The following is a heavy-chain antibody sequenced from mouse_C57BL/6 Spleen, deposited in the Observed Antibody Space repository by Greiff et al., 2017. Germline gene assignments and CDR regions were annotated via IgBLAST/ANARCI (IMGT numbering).Heavy chain of an antibody. J-gene: IGHJ2*01. CDR2: IDPSDSYT. V-gene: IGHV1-59*01. Sequence: VQLQQPGAELVRPGTSVKLSCKASGYTFTSYWMHWVKQRPGQGLEWIGVIDPSDSYTNYNQKFKGKATLTVDTSSSTAYMQLSSLTSEDSAVYYCARSGGSGYSGDYGGQGTTLTVSS. CDR3: ARSGGSGYSGDY. D-gene: IGHD3-2*02. CDR1: GYTFTSYW.